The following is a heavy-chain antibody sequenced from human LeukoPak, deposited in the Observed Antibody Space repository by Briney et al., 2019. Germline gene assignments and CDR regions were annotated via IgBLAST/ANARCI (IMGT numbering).Heavy chain of an antibody. J-gene: IGHJ4*02. D-gene: IGHD2-15*01. V-gene: IGHV1-2*04. CDR2: INPNSGGT. CDR1: GYTFTGYY. Sequence: GASVKVSCKASGYTFTGYYMHWVRQAPGQELEWMGWINPNSGGTNYAQKFQGWVTMTRDTSISTAYMELSRLRSDDTAVYYCAREDTGYCSGGSCLSYYFDYWGQGTLVTVSS. CDR3: AREDTGYCSGGSCLSYYFDY.